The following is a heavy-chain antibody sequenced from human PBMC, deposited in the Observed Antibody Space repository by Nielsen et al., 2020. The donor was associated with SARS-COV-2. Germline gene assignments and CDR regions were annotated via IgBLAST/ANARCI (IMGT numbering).Heavy chain of an antibody. CDR1: GFSFTNYW. J-gene: IGHJ5*02. D-gene: IGHD1-14*01. V-gene: IGHV5-10-1*01. Sequence: GESLTISCNASGFSFTNYWISWVRQMPGKGLEWMGNIHPTDSHTNYSPSFQGHVTISADKSITTAYLQWSSLEASDSAMYYCARQPRSIISNWFDPWGQGTLVTVST. CDR2: IHPTDSHT. CDR3: ARQPRSIISNWFDP.